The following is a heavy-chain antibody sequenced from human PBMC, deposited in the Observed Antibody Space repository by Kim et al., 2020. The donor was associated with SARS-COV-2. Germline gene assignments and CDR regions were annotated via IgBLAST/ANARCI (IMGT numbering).Heavy chain of an antibody. J-gene: IGHJ5*02. CDR2: IDPGDSYT. Sequence: GESLKISCKGSGYNFTNYFISWVRQTPGKGLEWMGRIDPGDSYTSYSPSFRGHVIISIDKSISTAYLQWSRLKASDTGVYYCAREWFDPWGQGTLVIVSS. CDR1: GYNFTNYF. CDR3: AREWFDP. V-gene: IGHV5-10-1*01.